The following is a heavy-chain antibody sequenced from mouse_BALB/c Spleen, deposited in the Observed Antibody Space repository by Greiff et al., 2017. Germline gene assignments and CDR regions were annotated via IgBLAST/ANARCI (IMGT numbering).Heavy chain of an antibody. J-gene: IGHJ4*01. CDR1: GYSITSGYY. D-gene: IGHD2-1*01. CDR3: ARWRGYYGNYDYYAMDD. Sequence: ESGPGLVKPSQSLSLTCSVTGYSITSGYYWNWIRQFPGNKLEWMGYISYDGSNNYNPSLKNRISITRDTSKNQFFLKLNSVTTEDTATYYCARWRGYYGNYDYYAMDDWGQGTSVTVSS. CDR2: ISYDGSN. V-gene: IGHV3-6*02.